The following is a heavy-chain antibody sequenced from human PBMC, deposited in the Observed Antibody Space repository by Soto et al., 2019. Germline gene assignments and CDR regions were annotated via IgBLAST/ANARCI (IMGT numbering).Heavy chain of an antibody. CDR2: ILYDGSNK. Sequence: QVQLVESGGGVVQPGRSLRLSCAASGFTFSFYGMHWVRQAPGNGLEWVAVILYDGSNKYYADSVKGRFTISRENSKNTLYLQMNSLRAEDTAVYYCAKRASPYCSGGGCYSVLFDFWGQGTLVAVSS. D-gene: IGHD2-15*01. CDR1: GFTFSFYG. V-gene: IGHV3-30*18. CDR3: AKRASPYCSGGGCYSVLFDF. J-gene: IGHJ4*02.